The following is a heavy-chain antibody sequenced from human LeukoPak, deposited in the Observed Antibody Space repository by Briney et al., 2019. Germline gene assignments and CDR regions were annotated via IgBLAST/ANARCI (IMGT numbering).Heavy chain of an antibody. CDR1: GFTFSSYA. Sequence: PGGSLRLSCAASGFTFSSYAMSWVRQAPGKGLEWVSAISGSGGSTHYADSVKGRFTISRDNSKNTLYLQMNSLRAEDTAVYYCAKDQFTMVRGVSLGPYDYWGQGTLVTVSS. CDR3: AKDQFTMVRGVSLGPYDY. D-gene: IGHD3-10*01. J-gene: IGHJ4*02. CDR2: ISGSGGST. V-gene: IGHV3-23*01.